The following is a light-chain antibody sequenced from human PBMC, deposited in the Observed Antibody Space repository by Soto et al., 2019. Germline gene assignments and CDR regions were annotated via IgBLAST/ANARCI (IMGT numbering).Light chain of an antibody. J-gene: IGLJ2*01. CDR2: EVN. CDR3: SSYGGSNNYVL. CDR1: SSDVGAYNY. Sequence: QSVLTQPPSASGSPGQSVTISCTGTSSDVGAYNYVCWYQQHPGKAPKLMIYEVNKRPSGVPDRFSGSKSGNTASLTVSGLQTEDEADYYCSSYGGSNNYVLFGGGTKLTVL. V-gene: IGLV2-8*01.